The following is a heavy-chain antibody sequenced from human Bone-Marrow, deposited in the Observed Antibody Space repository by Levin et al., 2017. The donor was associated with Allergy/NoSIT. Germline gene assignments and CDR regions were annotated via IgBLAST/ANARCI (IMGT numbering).Heavy chain of an antibody. CDR1: GFTFSSYG. D-gene: IGHD5-12*01. V-gene: IGHV3-30*18. CDR2: ISDDGSNK. CDR3: AKVGPGYASYMDV. Sequence: GESLKISCAASGFTFSSYGMHWVRQAPGKGLEWVAVISDDGSNKYYVDSVKGRFTISRDNSKNTLYLQMNSLRVEDTAVYYCAKVGPGYASYMDVWGKGTTVTVSS. J-gene: IGHJ6*03.